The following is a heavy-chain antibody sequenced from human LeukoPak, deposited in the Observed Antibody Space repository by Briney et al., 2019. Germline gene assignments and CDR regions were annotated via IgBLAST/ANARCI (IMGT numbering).Heavy chain of an antibody. V-gene: IGHV5-10-1*01. Sequence: GESLKISCQGSGYTFSTYWINWVRPMPGKGLGWMGKIDPSDSYTNYSPSFQGHVIISADKSISTAYLQWSSLKASDTAMYYCAKSSGYATFDWYFDLWGRGTLVTVSS. D-gene: IGHD5-18*01. CDR3: AKSSGYATFDWYFDL. CDR2: IDPSDSYT. CDR1: GYTFSTYW. J-gene: IGHJ2*01.